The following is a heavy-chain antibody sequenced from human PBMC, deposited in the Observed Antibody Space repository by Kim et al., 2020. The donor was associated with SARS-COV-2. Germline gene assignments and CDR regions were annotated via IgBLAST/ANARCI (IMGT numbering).Heavy chain of an antibody. CDR1: GFTFTGYA. D-gene: IGHD2-2*03. CDR2: IDGSDGTT. CDR3: MKGGWGWIWDH. Sequence: GGSLRLSCTTSGFTFTGYAMSWVRQAPGKGLESVSSIDGSDGTTYYVDSVKGRFTISRDNSKNTLYLQMNSLRADDTAVYYCMKGGWGWIWDHWGQGT. V-gene: IGHV3-23*01. J-gene: IGHJ4*02.